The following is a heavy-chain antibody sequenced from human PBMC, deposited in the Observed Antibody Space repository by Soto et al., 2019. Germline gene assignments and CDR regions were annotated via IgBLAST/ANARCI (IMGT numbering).Heavy chain of an antibody. J-gene: IGHJ4*02. CDR2: INAGNGNT. CDR1: GYTFTSYA. D-gene: IGHD6-19*01. V-gene: IGHV1-3*01. CDR3: ARVPLGAVALGY. Sequence: QVQLVQSGAEVKKPGASVKVSCKASGYTFTSYAMHWVRQAPGQRLEWMGWINAGNGNTKYSQKFQGRVTITRDTSASTAYMELSSLRSEDTAVYYCARVPLGAVALGYWGQGTLVTVSS.